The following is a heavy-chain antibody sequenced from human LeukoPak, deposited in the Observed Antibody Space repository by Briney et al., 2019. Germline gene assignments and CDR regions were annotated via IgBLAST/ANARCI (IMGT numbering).Heavy chain of an antibody. CDR2: IYYSGST. CDR1: GGSISSSNYY. Sequence: SETLSLTCTVSGGSISSSNYYWGWIRQPPGKGLEWIGSIYYSGSTYYNPSLKSRVTISVDTSKNQFSLQLKSVTPEDTAVYYCARGGAGGRAFDIWGQGTMVTVSS. CDR3: ARGGAGGRAFDI. V-gene: IGHV4-39*01. J-gene: IGHJ3*02. D-gene: IGHD2-15*01.